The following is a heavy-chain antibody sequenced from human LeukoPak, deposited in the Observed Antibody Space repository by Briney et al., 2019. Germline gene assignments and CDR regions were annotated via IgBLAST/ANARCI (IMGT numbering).Heavy chain of an antibody. CDR3: AAISSSWGDYYFDY. Sequence: SETLSLTCTVSGGSISSYYWSWIRQPAGKGLEWIGRIYTSGSTNYNPSLKSRVTMSVDTSKNQFSLKLSSVTAADTAVYYCAAISSSWGDYYFDYWGQGTLVTVSS. J-gene: IGHJ4*02. V-gene: IGHV4-4*07. CDR2: IYTSGST. CDR1: GGSISSYY. D-gene: IGHD6-13*01.